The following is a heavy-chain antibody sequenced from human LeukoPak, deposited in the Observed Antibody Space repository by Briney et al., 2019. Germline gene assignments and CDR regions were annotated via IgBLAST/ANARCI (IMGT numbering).Heavy chain of an antibody. Sequence: PSETLSLTCAVSGGSISSSNWWSWVRQPPGKGLEWIGEIYHSGSTNYNPSLKSRVTISVDKSENQFSLKLSSVTAADTAVYYCASRLLSGWFNYYYGMDVWGQGTTVTVSS. CDR2: IYHSGST. D-gene: IGHD3-3*01. CDR3: ASRLLSGWFNYYYGMDV. V-gene: IGHV4-4*02. CDR1: GGSISSSNW. J-gene: IGHJ6*02.